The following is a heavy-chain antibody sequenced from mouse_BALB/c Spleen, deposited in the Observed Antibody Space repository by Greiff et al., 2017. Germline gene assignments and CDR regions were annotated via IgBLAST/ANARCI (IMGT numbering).Heavy chain of an antibody. CDR2: ISSGSSTI. J-gene: IGHJ3*01. CDR3: ASGGTMITTRAWFAY. Sequence: EVQLVESGGGLVQPGGSRKLSCAASGFTFSSFGMHWVRQAPEKGLEWVAYISSGSSTIYYADTVKGRFTISRDNPKNTLFLQMTRLRSEDTAMYYCASGGTMITTRAWFAYWGQGTLVTVSA. V-gene: IGHV5-17*02. CDR1: GFTFSSFG. D-gene: IGHD2-4*01.